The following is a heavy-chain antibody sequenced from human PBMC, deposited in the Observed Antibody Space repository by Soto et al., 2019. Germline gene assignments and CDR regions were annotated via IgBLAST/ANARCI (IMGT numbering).Heavy chain of an antibody. CDR1: GGSISPYY. Sequence: SETLSLTCFVSGGSISPYYWSWIRQPPGKGLEWIGYIYYTGTTNYNPSLKSRVTISADTSKNQFSLKLTSVTAADTAVYFCARDFLEHQLLGWFDPWGQGTLVTVSS. CDR3: ARDFLEHQLLGWFDP. D-gene: IGHD2-2*01. J-gene: IGHJ5*02. V-gene: IGHV4-59*01. CDR2: IYYTGTT.